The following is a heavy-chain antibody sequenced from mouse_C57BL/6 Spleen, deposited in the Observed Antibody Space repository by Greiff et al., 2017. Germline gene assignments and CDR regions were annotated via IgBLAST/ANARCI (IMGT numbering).Heavy chain of an antibody. CDR1: GYAFTSYL. Sequence: VQLQQSGAELVRPGTSVKVSCKASGYAFTSYLIDWVQQRPGQGLEWIGVINPGSGGTNYNEKFKGKATLTADKSSSTAYMQLSSLTSADSAFYCGARSYGYDRYWFDYWGQGTTLTVSA. CDR3: ARSYGYDRYWFDY. D-gene: IGHD2-2*01. J-gene: IGHJ2*01. V-gene: IGHV1-54*01. CDR2: INPGSGGT.